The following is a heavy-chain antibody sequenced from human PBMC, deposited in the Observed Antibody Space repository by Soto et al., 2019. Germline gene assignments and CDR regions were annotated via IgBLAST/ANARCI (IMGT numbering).Heavy chain of an antibody. V-gene: IGHV3-48*02. CDR1: GFTFSTYS. CDR3: ARVFSYPRYYFDY. CDR2: ISGSSSTI. Sequence: EVQLVESGGGLVQPGGSLRLSCAGSGFTFSTYSMNWVRQAPGKGLEWVSYISGSSSTIFYPDSVKGRFTISRDNANNSLYVQMNSLRDEDPAVYYFARVFSYPRYYFDYWGRGTLVTVSS. J-gene: IGHJ4*02.